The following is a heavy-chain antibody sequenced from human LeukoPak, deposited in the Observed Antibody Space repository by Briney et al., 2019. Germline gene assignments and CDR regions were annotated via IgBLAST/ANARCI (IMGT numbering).Heavy chain of an antibody. CDR3: ARDMITFGATFDY. D-gene: IGHD3-16*01. Sequence: TGGSLRLSCAASGFTFSSYAMHWVRQAPGKGLEWVAVISYDGSNKYYADSVKGRFTISRDNAKNSLYLQMNSLRAEDTAVYYCARDMITFGATFDYWGQGTLVTVSS. CDR1: GFTFSSYA. CDR2: ISYDGSNK. J-gene: IGHJ4*02. V-gene: IGHV3-30-3*01.